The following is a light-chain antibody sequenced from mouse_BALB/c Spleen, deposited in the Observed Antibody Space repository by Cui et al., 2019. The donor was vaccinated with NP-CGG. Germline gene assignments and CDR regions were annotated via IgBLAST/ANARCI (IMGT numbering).Light chain of an antibody. Sequence: QAVATQESAPTTSPGETVTLTCRSSTGIVTTSNYANWVQEKPDHLFTGLIGGTNNRAPGVPARFSGSLIGDKAALIITGAQTEDEAIYFCALWYSNHWVFGGGTKLTVL. V-gene: IGLV1*01. CDR2: GTN. J-gene: IGLJ1*01. CDR3: ALWYSNHWV. CDR1: TGIVTTSNY.